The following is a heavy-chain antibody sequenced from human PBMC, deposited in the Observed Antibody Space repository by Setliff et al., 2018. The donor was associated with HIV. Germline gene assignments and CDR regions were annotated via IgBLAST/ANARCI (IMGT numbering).Heavy chain of an antibody. V-gene: IGHV1-46*01. CDR2: INPSSGDT. CDR3: ARNPQPTGTPDLIGYFDY. D-gene: IGHD1-1*01. CDR1: GYSFTNYY. Sequence: ASVKVSCKASGYSFTNYYIHWVRQAPGQGLEWMGVINPSSGDTLYAQNFQGRVTVTRDTSTSTVYMELSSLRSEDTAVYYCARNPQPTGTPDLIGYFDYWGQGTLVTVSS. J-gene: IGHJ4*02.